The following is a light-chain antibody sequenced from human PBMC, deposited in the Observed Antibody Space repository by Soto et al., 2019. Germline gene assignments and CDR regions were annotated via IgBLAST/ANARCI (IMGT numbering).Light chain of an antibody. J-gene: IGKJ2*01. V-gene: IGKV3-11*01. CDR1: QSVSSY. Sequence: EIVLTQSPATLSLSPGERATLSCRASQSVSSYLAWYQQKPGQAPRLLIYDASNRATGIPARFSGSGSGTAFTLTISSLEPEDCAVYYCQQRSNWPLSYTFGQGTKLEIK. CDR3: QQRSNWPLSYT. CDR2: DAS.